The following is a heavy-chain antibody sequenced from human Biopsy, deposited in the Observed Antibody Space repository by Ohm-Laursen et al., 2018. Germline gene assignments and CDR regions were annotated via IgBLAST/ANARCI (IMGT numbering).Heavy chain of an antibody. CDR1: RFSLNSRGMS. CDR3: ARIPIPIFSAALVYRHRRHLQGLDV. CDR2: IDWDDGK. V-gene: IGHV2-70*16. J-gene: IGHJ6*02. Sequence: TQTLTLTSTLPRFSLNSRGMSVTWIRQPPGKALEWLARIDWDDGKFYNASQKARLTISKGTSGDHVVLTLSDVDPVDTGTYYCARIPIPIFSAALVYRHRRHLQGLDVWGQGTTVIVSS. D-gene: IGHD2-21*01.